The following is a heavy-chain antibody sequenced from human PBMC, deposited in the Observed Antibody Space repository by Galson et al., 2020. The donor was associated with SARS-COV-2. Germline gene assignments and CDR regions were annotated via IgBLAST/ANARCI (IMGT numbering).Heavy chain of an antibody. D-gene: IGHD6-13*01. V-gene: IGHV4-4*02. CDR2: IQRTGST. CDR1: GGSINTNNW. CDR3: ARAGGAAAGYDY. J-gene: IGHJ4*02. Sequence: SETLSLTCDVSGGSINTNNWWSWVRQPPGKGLEWIGEIQRTGSTNYNPSLKSRVTISMDKSKNQFSLNLTSVTAADTAVYYCARAGGAAAGYDYGGQGTLVTVSS.